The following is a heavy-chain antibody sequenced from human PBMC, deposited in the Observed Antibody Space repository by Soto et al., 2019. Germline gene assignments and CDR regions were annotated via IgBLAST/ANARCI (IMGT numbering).Heavy chain of an antibody. V-gene: IGHV4-59*08. J-gene: IGHJ2*01. CDR3: ARHGYYVPYWYFDL. Sequence: QVQLQESGPGLVKPSETLSLTCTVSGGSISSYYWSWIRQPPGKGLEWIGYIYYSGSTNYNPSLRSRVYISVDTSKNQCYLKLSSVTAADTAVYYCARHGYYVPYWYFDLWGRGTLVTVSS. CDR2: IYYSGST. CDR1: GGSISSYY. D-gene: IGHD3-10*02.